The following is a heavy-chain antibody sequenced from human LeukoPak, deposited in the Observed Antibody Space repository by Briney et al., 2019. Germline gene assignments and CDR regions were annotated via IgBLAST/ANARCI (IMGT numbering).Heavy chain of an antibody. CDR3: AKDRGEQWLVTSFDY. V-gene: IGHV3-30*18. J-gene: IGHJ4*02. D-gene: IGHD6-19*01. CDR1: GFTFSSYG. Sequence: GRSLRLSCAASGFTFSSYGMHWVRQAPGKGLEWVAVISYDGSNKYYVDSVKGRFTICRDNSKNTLYLQMNSLRPEDTAVYYCAKDRGEQWLVTSFDYWGQGTLVTVSS. CDR2: ISYDGSNK.